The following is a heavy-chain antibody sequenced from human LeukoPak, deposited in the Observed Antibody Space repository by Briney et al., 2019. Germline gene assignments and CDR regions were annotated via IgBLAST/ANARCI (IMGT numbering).Heavy chain of an antibody. V-gene: IGHV4-61*02. D-gene: IGHD3-22*01. CDR1: GDSISSGTYY. CDR2: IYSSGST. J-gene: IGHJ3*02. CDR3: ARTFYYESSGPQDAFDM. Sequence: PSETLSLTCTVSGDSISSGTYYVSWIRQPAGKGLEWVGRIYSSGSTNYNPSLKSRVTISADTSKNQLSLKLSSVTAADTAVYYCARTFYYESSGPQDAFDMWGQGTMVTVSS.